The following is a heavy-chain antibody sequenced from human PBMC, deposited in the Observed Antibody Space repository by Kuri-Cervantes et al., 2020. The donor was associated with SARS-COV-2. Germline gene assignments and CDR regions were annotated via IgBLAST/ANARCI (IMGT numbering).Heavy chain of an antibody. CDR2: VYYTGVA. J-gene: IGHJ6*02. CDR1: SGSISTFY. V-gene: IGHV4-59*01. CDR3: ARDSSGYYYYGMDV. Sequence: GSLRLSCSVSSGSISTFYWSWIRQFPGKRLEWIGYVYYTGVAKYNPSLKSRVTISVDTSKNQFSLKLSSVTAADTAAYYCARDSSGYYYYGMDVWGQGTTVTVSS. D-gene: IGHD3-3*01.